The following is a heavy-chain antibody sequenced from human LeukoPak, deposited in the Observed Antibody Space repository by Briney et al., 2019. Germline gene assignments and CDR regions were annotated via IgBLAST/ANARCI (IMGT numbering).Heavy chain of an antibody. V-gene: IGHV1-18*01. D-gene: IGHD2-15*01. J-gene: IGHJ5*02. Sequence: ASVKVSCKASGYTFTSYGISWVRQAPGQGLEWMGWISAYNGNTNYAQKLQGRVTVTTDTSTSTAYMELRSLRSDDTAVYYCARGGYCSGGSCNEEYGWFDPWGQGTLVTVSS. CDR1: GYTFTSYG. CDR3: ARGGYCSGGSCNEEYGWFDP. CDR2: ISAYNGNT.